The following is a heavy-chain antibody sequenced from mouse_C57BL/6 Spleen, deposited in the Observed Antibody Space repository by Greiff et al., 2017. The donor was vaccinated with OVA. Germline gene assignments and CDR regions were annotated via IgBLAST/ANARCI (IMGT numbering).Heavy chain of an antibody. J-gene: IGHJ4*01. CDR2: IDPSDSYT. Sequence: QVQLQQPGAELVMPGASVKLSCKASGYTFTSYWMHWVKQRPGQGLEWIGEIDPSDSYTNYNQKFKGKSTLTVDKSSSTAYMQLSSLTSEDSAVYYCARSPYSNYEGAMDYWGQGTSVTVSS. CDR1: GYTFTSYW. D-gene: IGHD2-5*01. V-gene: IGHV1-69*01. CDR3: ARSPYSNYEGAMDY.